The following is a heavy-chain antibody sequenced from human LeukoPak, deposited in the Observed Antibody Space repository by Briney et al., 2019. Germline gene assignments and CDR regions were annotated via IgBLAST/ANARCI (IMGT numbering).Heavy chain of an antibody. J-gene: IGHJ6*03. V-gene: IGHV3-73*01. CDR2: IRSKANSYAT. Sequence: GGSLRLSCAASGFTFSGSAMHWVRQASGKGLEWVGRIRSKANSYATAYAASVKGRFTISRDDSKNTAYLQMNSLKTEDTAVYYCTSSGGNSDWDYYCYYMDVWGKGTTVTISS. CDR1: GFTFSGSA. CDR3: TSSGGNSDWDYYCYYMDV. D-gene: IGHD4-23*01.